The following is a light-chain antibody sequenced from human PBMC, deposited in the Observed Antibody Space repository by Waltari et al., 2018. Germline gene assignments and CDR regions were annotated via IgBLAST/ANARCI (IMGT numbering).Light chain of an antibody. CDR3: QTWGTGIGV. J-gene: IGLJ7*01. CDR2: VNSDGSH. Sequence: LVLTQSPSASASLGASVKLTCTLSSGHSSSAITWHQQQPEKGPRYLMKVNSDGSHTKGDGIPDRFSGSSSGAERYLTISSLQSEDEADYYCQTWGTGIGVFGGGTQLTVL. CDR1: SGHSSSA. V-gene: IGLV4-69*02.